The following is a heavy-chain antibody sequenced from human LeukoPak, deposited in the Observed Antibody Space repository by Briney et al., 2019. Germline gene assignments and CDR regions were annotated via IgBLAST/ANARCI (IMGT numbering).Heavy chain of an antibody. J-gene: IGHJ4*02. CDR1: GGTFSSYA. Sequence: SVKVSCKASGGTFSSYAISWVRQAPGQGLEWMGRIIPILGIANYAQKFQGRVTITADKSTSTAYMELSSLRSEDTAVYYCARAYSGSYSYYFDYWGQGTLVTVSS. CDR3: ARAYSGSYSYYFDY. D-gene: IGHD1-26*01. CDR2: IIPILGIA. V-gene: IGHV1-69*04.